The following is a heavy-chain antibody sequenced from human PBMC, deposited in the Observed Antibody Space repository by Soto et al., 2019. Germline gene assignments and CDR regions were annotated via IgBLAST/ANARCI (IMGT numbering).Heavy chain of an antibody. CDR1: GYTFTSYG. CDR2: ISAYNGNT. Sequence: ASVKVSCKASGYTFTSYGISWVRQAPGQGLEWMGWISAYNGNTNYAQELQGRVTMTTDTSTSTAYMELRSLRSDDTAVYYCAFLYDFWSGAYFDYWGQGTLVTVSS. J-gene: IGHJ4*02. D-gene: IGHD3-3*01. V-gene: IGHV1-18*04. CDR3: AFLYDFWSGAYFDY.